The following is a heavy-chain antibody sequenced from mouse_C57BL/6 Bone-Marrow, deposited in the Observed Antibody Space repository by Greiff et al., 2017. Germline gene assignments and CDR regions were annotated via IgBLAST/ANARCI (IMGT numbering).Heavy chain of an antibody. CDR2: ISDGGSYT. D-gene: IGHD1-1*01. CDR1: GFTFSSYA. Sequence: EVMLVESGGGLVKPGGSLKLSCAASGFTFSSYAMSWVRQTPEQRLEWVATISDGGSYTYYPDNVKGRFTISRDNATNNQYLQQSHLKSEDTAMYYCERDLYGSSYQFAYWGQGTLVTVSA. CDR3: ERDLYGSSYQFAY. J-gene: IGHJ3*01. V-gene: IGHV5-4*01.